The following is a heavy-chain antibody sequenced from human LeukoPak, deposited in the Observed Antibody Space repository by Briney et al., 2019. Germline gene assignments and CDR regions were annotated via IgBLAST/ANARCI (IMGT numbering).Heavy chain of an antibody. J-gene: IGHJ4*02. Sequence: PGGSLRLSCAASGFTVSSNYMSWVRQAPGKGLEWVSVIYSGGSTYYADSVKGRFTISRDNSKNTLYLQLNSLRTEDTAVYYCAKDRWGRGFHWNYAGFFESWGQGTLVTVSS. D-gene: IGHD1-7*01. V-gene: IGHV3-53*05. CDR2: IYSGGST. CDR3: AKDRWGRGFHWNYAGFFES. CDR1: GFTVSSNY.